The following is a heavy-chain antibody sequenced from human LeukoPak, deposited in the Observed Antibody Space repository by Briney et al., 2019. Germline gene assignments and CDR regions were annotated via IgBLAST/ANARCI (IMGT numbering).Heavy chain of an antibody. J-gene: IGHJ5*02. CDR1: GGSISSGGYY. D-gene: IGHD3-3*01. CDR3: ASTYYDFWSGYPNWFDP. Sequence: SETLSLTCTVSGGSISSGGYYWSWIRQHPGKGLEWIGYIYYSGSTYYNPSLKSRVTISVATSKNQFSLKLSSVTAADTAVYYCASTYYDFWSGYPNWFDPWGQGTLVTVSS. V-gene: IGHV4-31*03. CDR2: IYYSGST.